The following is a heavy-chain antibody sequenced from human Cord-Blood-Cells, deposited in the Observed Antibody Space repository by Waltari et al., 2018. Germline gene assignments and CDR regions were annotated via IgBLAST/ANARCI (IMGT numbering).Heavy chain of an antibody. V-gene: IGHV4-34*01. D-gene: IGHD1-26*01. CDR2: INHSGST. Sequence: QVQLQQWGAGLLKPSEPLSLTCAVYGGSFSGYYWSWIRQRPGKGLEWIGEINHSGSTNYNPSLKSRVTISVDTSKNQFSLKLSSVTAADTAVYYCARTRWGPDYWGQGTLVTVSS. CDR1: GGSFSGYY. CDR3: ARTRWGPDY. J-gene: IGHJ4*02.